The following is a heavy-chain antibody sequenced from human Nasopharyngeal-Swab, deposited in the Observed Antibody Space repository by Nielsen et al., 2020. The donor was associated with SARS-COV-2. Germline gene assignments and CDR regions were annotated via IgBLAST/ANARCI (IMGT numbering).Heavy chain of an antibody. J-gene: IGHJ5*02. CDR1: GGSISSYY. CDR3: AREVTIFGVVIPRNWFDP. Sequence: SETLSLTCTVSGGSISSYYWSWIRQPPGKGLEWIGYIYYSGSTNYNPSLKSRVTMSVDTSKNQFSLKLSSVTAADTAVYYCAREVTIFGVVIPRNWFDPWGQGTLVTVSS. CDR2: IYYSGST. V-gene: IGHV4-59*12. D-gene: IGHD3-3*01.